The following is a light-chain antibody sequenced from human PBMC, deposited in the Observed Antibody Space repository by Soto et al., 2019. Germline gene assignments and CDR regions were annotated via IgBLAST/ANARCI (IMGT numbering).Light chain of an antibody. V-gene: IGKV1-39*01. J-gene: IGKJ1*01. CDR3: HQVYTYPRT. CDR2: GAS. Sequence: DIQMSQSPSSLSASVGDRFAITLLASQSVGRFLNWYQQKPGKAPKLLIFGASTLQNGVPARFSGGGFGTEFTLTITSLQPEDFATYYCHQVYTYPRTFGQGTKVDIK. CDR1: QSVGRF.